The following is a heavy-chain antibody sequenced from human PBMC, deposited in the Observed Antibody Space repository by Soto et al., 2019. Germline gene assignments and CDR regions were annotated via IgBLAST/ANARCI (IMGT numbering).Heavy chain of an antibody. CDR3: AKDGGSGHSYYFDY. Sequence: VXXXXSGGVVXXXXGXXXLSCAASGFTFDDYTMHWVRQAXXXXXXWVSLISWDGGSTYYADSVKGXXXXXXXXXXXXXXXXXXXXXXEDTALYYCAKDGGSGHSYYFDYWGQGTLVTVSS. V-gene: IGHV3-43*01. J-gene: IGHJ4*02. D-gene: IGHD2-15*01. CDR2: ISWDGGST. CDR1: GFTFDDYT.